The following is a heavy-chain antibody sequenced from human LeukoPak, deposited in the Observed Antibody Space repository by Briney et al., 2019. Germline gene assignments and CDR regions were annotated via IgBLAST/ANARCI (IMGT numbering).Heavy chain of an antibody. CDR2: IPYDGTNK. D-gene: IGHD6-19*01. Sequence: GGSLRLSCAASGFTFSSYAMHWVRQAPSKGLEWVAVIPYDGTNKSYADSVKGRFTISRDNSKNTMYLQMDSLRAEDTAVYYCARGSGRYWYFDLWGRGTLVTVSS. CDR3: ARGSGRYWYFDL. J-gene: IGHJ2*01. CDR1: GFTFSSYA. V-gene: IGHV3-30-3*01.